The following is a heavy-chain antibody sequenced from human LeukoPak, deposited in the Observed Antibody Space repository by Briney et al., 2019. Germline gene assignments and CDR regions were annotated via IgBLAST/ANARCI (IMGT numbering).Heavy chain of an antibody. D-gene: IGHD3-3*01. CDR3: ARGDYDFPYHPAN. CDR1: ELTFSRYS. J-gene: IGHJ4*02. CDR2: ISSSSSII. Sequence: GGSLRLSCAASELTFSRYSMNWVRQAPGKGLEWASYISSSSSIIYYADSVKGRFTISRDNAKNSLYLQMNSLRVEDTAVYYCARGDYDFPYHPANWGQGTLVTVSS. V-gene: IGHV3-48*01.